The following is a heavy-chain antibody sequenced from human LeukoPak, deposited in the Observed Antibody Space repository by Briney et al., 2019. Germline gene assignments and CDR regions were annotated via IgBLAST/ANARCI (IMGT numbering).Heavy chain of an antibody. J-gene: IGHJ6*03. Sequence: ASVKVSCKASGYTFTSYDINWVRQATGQGLEWMGWMNPNSGNTGYAQKFQGRVTMTRNTSISTAYMELSSLRSEDTAVYYCARVIAARDYYYYYCMDVWGKGTTVTVSS. CDR1: GYTFTSYD. CDR2: MNPNSGNT. CDR3: ARVIAARDYYYYYCMDV. V-gene: IGHV1-8*01. D-gene: IGHD6-6*01.